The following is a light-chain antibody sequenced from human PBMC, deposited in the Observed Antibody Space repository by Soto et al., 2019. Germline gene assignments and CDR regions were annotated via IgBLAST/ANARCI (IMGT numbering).Light chain of an antibody. CDR1: QSISRT. J-gene: IGKJ1*01. Sequence: DIQMTQSPRTLSASVGGRVTITCLASQSISRTLAWYQQHPGKSPILLIFEASTLERGVPSRFSGSGSGTEFTLTVSSLQPDDFATYYCQQYNRFTTFGQGTKV. CDR2: EAS. V-gene: IGKV1-5*01. CDR3: QQYNRFTT.